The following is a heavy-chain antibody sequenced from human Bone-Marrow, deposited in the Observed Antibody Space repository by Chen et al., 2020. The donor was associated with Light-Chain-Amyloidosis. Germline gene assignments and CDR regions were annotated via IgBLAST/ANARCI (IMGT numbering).Heavy chain of an antibody. J-gene: IGHJ3*02. CDR3: ARDHVDSDSSGYYYHGAFDI. CDR2: IYRNGNA. Sequence: QVHLQESGPGLVKPSETLFLTCIVSGYSMNYAYYWGWFRQTPEKGLEWIGSIYRNGNAHYTPSLKSRVTISIDTSTNHFSLQLNSVTAADTAVYYCARDHVDSDSSGYYYHGAFDIWGQGTVVTVSS. V-gene: IGHV4-38-2*02. D-gene: IGHD3-22*01. CDR1: GYSMNYAYY.